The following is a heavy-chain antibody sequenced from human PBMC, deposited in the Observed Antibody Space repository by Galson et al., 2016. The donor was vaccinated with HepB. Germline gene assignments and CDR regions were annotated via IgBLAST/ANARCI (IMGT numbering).Heavy chain of an antibody. CDR3: ARLYFGSGGAVDY. Sequence: SLRLFCAVSGFTVSNNYMSWVRQAPGKGLEWVSLIYSGGSTYYADSVRGRFTISRDNSKNTLYLQVNSLRAEDTAVYYCARLYFGSGGAVDYWGQGTLVTVSS. D-gene: IGHD3-10*01. CDR1: GFTVSNNY. J-gene: IGHJ4*02. V-gene: IGHV3-53*01. CDR2: IYSGGST.